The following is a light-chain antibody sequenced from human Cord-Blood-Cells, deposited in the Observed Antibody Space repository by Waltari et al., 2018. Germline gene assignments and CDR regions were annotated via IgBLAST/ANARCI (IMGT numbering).Light chain of an antibody. V-gene: IGLV2-23*01. CDR1: SSDVGSSNL. Sequence: QSALTQPASVSGSPGQSLTISCTGTSSDVGSSNLASWYQQHPGKAPKLMIYEGSKRPSGVSNRFSGSKSGNTASLTISGLQAEDEADYYCCSYAGSSTVFGGGTKLTVL. J-gene: IGLJ3*02. CDR3: CSYAGSSTV. CDR2: EGS.